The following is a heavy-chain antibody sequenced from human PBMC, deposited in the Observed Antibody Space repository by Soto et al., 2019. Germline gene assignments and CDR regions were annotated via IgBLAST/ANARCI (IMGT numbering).Heavy chain of an antibody. V-gene: IGHV3-64*05. CDR3: VKGGRGNSISRGADY. J-gene: IGHJ4*02. CDR2: VSGNGGST. D-gene: IGHD1-26*01. Sequence: PVGSLRLSCSASGFTFSSYAMHWVRQAPGKGLEYVSAVSGNGGSTYYADSVKGRFTISRDNSKNTLYVQMSSLRAEDTAVYYCVKGGRGNSISRGADYWGQGTLVTVSS. CDR1: GFTFSSYA.